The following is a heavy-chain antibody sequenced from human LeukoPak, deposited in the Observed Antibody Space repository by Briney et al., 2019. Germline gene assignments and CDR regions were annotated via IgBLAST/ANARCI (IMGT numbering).Heavy chain of an antibody. D-gene: IGHD3-16*01. Sequence: SETLSLTCTVSGGSLSSSSYYWGWIRQPPGKGLEWIGSIYYSGSTYYNPSLKSRVTISVDTSKNQFSLKLSSVTAADTAVYYCARHGGAFDIWGQGTMVTVSS. CDR3: ARHGGAFDI. CDR1: GGSLSSSSYY. V-gene: IGHV4-39*01. CDR2: IYYSGST. J-gene: IGHJ3*02.